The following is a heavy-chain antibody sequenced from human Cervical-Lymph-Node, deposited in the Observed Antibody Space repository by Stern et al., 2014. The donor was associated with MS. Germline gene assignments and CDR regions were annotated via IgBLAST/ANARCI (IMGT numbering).Heavy chain of an antibody. V-gene: IGHV1-18*01. CDR1: GYTFTSYG. CDR2: ISAYNGNP. D-gene: IGHD2-15*01. Sequence: QVQLVQSGAEVKKPGASVKVSCKASGYTFTSYGISWVRQAPGQGLEWMGCISAYNGNPNSAQKLRGRVTMTTDPSTSTAYMELRSLRSYDTAVYYCARGLLGSENAFDIWGQGTMVTVSS. J-gene: IGHJ3*02. CDR3: ARGLLGSENAFDI.